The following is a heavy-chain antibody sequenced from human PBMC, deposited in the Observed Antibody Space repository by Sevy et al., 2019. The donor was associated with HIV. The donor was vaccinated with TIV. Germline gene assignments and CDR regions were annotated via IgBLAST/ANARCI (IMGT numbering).Heavy chain of an antibody. V-gene: IGHV3-21*01. CDR2: ISSSSSYI. Sequence: GGSLRLSCAASGFTFSSYSMNWVRQAPGKGLESVSSISSSSSYIYYADSVKGRFTNSRDNAKNSLYLQMNSLRAGDTAVYYCAGDPLRWVQQLDLVNYYYYGMDVWGQGTTVTVSS. CDR1: GFTFSSYS. D-gene: IGHD4-4*01. J-gene: IGHJ6*02. CDR3: AGDPLRWVQQLDLVNYYYYGMDV.